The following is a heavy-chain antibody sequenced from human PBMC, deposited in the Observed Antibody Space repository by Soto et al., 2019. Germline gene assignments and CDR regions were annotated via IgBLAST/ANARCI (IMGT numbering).Heavy chain of an antibody. CDR3: ARDLFYS. Sequence: ASETLSLTCAVYGGSFSGYYWSWIRQPPGKGLEWIGEINHSGSTNYNPSLKSRVTISVDTSKNQFSLRLSSVTAADTAVYYCARDLFYSCGQGTLVTVSS. J-gene: IGHJ5*01. V-gene: IGHV4-34*01. CDR2: INHSGST. CDR1: GGSFSGYY.